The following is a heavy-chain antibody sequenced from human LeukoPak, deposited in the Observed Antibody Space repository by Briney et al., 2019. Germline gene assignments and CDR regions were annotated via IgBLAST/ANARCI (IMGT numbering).Heavy chain of an antibody. J-gene: IGHJ4*02. D-gene: IGHD3-3*01. CDR2: IYPGDSDA. CDR3: ARLLSGSYRGPLGY. CDR1: GYSFTSYW. Sequence: GESLKISCQGSGYSFTSYWIGWVRLMPGKGLEWMGIIYPGDSDATYSPSFQGQVTISADKSISTAYLQWSSLKASDTAMYYCARLLSGSYRGPLGYWGQGTLVTVSS. V-gene: IGHV5-51*01.